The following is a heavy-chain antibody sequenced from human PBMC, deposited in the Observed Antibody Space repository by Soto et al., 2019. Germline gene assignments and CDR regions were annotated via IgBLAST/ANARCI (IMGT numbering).Heavy chain of an antibody. J-gene: IGHJ5*02. CDR1: GGSFSAYY. CDR2: IFANGHT. D-gene: IGHD6-13*01. Sequence: PSETLSLTCAVYGGSFSAYYWSWIRQPPGKGLEWIGLIFANGHTDYNPSLKSRVTMSVDASKNQFSLRLTSMTAADTAVYYCVASLAASGLNWLDPWGRGTLVTVSS. V-gene: IGHV4-59*10. CDR3: VASLAASGLNWLDP.